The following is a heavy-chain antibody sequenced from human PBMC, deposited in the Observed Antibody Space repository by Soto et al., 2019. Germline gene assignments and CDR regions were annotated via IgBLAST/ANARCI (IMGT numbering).Heavy chain of an antibody. CDR2: IYYSGST. J-gene: IGHJ4*02. V-gene: IGHV4-59*08. CDR1: GGSISSYY. D-gene: IGHD5-12*01. Sequence: QVQLQESGPGLVKPSETLSLTCTVSGGSISSYYWSWIRQPPGKGLEWIGYIYYSGSTNYNPSLRRRVTISVDTSENLFSLKLSSVTAADTAVYYCALSRYSGYDSLDYWGQGTLVTVSS. CDR3: ALSRYSGYDSLDY.